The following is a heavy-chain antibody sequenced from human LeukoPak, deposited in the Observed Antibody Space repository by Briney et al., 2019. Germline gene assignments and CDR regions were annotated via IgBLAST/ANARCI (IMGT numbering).Heavy chain of an antibody. CDR1: GFTFDDYG. Sequence: GGSLRLSCAASGFTFDDYGMAWVRQAPGKGLEWVSGINGDGGSRGYADSVKGRFTISRDNAKNSLYLQMNNLRVEDTALYYCARNHDYDSSGYHAWGQGTLVTVSS. J-gene: IGHJ5*02. V-gene: IGHV3-20*04. CDR2: INGDGGSR. D-gene: IGHD3-22*01. CDR3: ARNHDYDSSGYHA.